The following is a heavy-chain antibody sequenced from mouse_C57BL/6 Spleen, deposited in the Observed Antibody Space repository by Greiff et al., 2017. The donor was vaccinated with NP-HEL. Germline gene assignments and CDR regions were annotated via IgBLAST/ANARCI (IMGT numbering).Heavy chain of an antibody. V-gene: IGHV1-69*01. CDR3: ARSNHGVYYDYDDAVYFDY. CDR1: GYTFTSYW. D-gene: IGHD2-4*01. J-gene: IGHJ2*01. Sequence: VQLQQSGAELVMPGASVKLSCKASGYTFTSYWMHWVKQRPGQGLEWIGEIDPSDSYTNYNQKFKGKSTLTVDKSSSTAYMQLSSLTSEDSAVYYCARSNHGVYYDYDDAVYFDYWGQGTTLTVSS. CDR2: IDPSDSYT.